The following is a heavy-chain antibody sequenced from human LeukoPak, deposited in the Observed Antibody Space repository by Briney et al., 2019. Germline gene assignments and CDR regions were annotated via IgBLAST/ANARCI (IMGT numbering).Heavy chain of an antibody. D-gene: IGHD6-13*01. V-gene: IGHV1-2*02. J-gene: IGHJ4*02. CDR3: ARGDPGIAAAGPPGY. CDR2: INPNSGGT. CDR1: GYTFTGYY. Sequence: GASVKVSCTASGYTFTGYYMHWVRQAPGQGLEWMGWINPNSGGTNYAQKFQGRVTMTRDTSISTAYMELSRLRSDDTAVYYCARGDPGIAAAGPPGYWGQGTLVTVSS.